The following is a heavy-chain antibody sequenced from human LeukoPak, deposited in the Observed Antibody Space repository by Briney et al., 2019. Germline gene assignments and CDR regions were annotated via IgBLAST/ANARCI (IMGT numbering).Heavy chain of an antibody. D-gene: IGHD3-10*01. CDR1: GGSISSYY. J-gene: IGHJ5*02. V-gene: IGHV4-39*07. CDR3: ARDENYYGSGSYLNWFDP. Sequence: SETLSLTCTVSGGSISSYYWGWIRQPPGKGLEWIGSIYYTGSTYYNPSLKSRVTISVDTSKNQFSLKLSSVTAADTAVYYCARDENYYGSGSYLNWFDPWGQGTLVTVSS. CDR2: IYYTGST.